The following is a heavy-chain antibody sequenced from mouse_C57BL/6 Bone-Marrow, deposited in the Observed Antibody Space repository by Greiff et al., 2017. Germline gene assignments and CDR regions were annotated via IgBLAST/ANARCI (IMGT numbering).Heavy chain of an antibody. J-gene: IGHJ2*01. CDR3: TTGTTDYFDY. CDR2: IDPENGDT. V-gene: IGHV14-4*01. Sequence: EVQLQQSGAELVRPGASVTLSCTASGFNIKDDYMHWVKQRPEQGLEWIGWIDPENGDTEYASKFQGKATITADTSSNTAYLQLSSLTSEDTAVYYCTTGTTDYFDYWGQGTTLTVSS. CDR1: GFNIKDDY. D-gene: IGHD1-1*01.